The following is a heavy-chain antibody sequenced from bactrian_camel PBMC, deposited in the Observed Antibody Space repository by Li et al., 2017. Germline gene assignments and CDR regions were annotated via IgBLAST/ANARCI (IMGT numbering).Heavy chain of an antibody. V-gene: IGHV3S63*01. CDR3: AIGQFECSRWVRFNVGAYNY. CDR1: GYSFEGSD. CDR2: ISTGSVST. D-gene: IGHD3*01. J-gene: IGHJ4*01. Sequence: HVQLVESGGGSVESGGSLRLSCAASGYSFEGSDIGWFRQAPGKEREKVAAISTGSVSTQYADSVKGRFTISRDDAKNTVYLHMNRLKPEDTAMYYCAIGQFECSRWVRFNVGAYNYWGQGTQVTVS.